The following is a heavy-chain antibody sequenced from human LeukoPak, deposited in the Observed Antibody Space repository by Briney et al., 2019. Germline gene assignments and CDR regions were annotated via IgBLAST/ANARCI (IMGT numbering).Heavy chain of an antibody. J-gene: IGHJ4*02. V-gene: IGHV1-24*01. CDR2: FDPEDGET. Sequence: ASVKVSCKVSGYTLTELSIHWVRQAPGKGLEWMGGFDPEDGETIYAQKFQGRVTVTEDTSTDTAYMELSSLRSEDTAVYYCHAIVVVPAAIPPYWGQGTLVTVSS. CDR3: HAIVVVPAAIPPY. CDR1: GYTLTELS. D-gene: IGHD2-2*01.